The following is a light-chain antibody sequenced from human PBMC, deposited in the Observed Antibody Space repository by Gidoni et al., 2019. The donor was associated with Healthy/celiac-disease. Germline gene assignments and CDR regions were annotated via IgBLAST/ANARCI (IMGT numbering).Light chain of an antibody. CDR2: DAS. V-gene: IGKV1-33*01. J-gene: IGKJ5*01. CDR3: QQYDNIPPT. Sequence: DIQMTQSPSSLSASGGDRVTITCQASQDISNYLNWYQQKPGKAPQLLIYDASHLETGVPSRFSGSGSGTDVTFTISSLQPEDIATYYCQQYDNIPPTFGQGTRLEIK. CDR1: QDISNY.